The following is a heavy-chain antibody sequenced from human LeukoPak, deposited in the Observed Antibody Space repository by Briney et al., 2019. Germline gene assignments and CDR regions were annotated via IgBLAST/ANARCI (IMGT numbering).Heavy chain of an antibody. V-gene: IGHV1-8*03. CDR3: AREYGSGSYRGFDY. Sequence: ASVKVSCKASGYTFTSYDINWVRQATGQGLEWMGWINPNSGNTGYAQKFQGRVTITRNTSISTAYMELSSLRSEDTAVYYCAREYGSGSYRGFDYWGQGTLVTV. CDR1: GYTFTSYD. CDR2: INPNSGNT. D-gene: IGHD3-10*01. J-gene: IGHJ4*02.